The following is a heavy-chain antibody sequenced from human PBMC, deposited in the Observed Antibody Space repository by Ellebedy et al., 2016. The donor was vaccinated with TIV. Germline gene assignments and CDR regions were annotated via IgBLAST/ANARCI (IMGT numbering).Heavy chain of an antibody. CDR2: ISYDGSNK. J-gene: IGHJ2*01. D-gene: IGHD3-10*01. CDR3: ARDPYYGFGYFDL. CDR1: GFTFSSYA. Sequence: GESLKISXAASGFTFSSYAMHWVRQAPGKGLEWVAVISYDGSNKYYADSVKGRLTISRDNAKNSLYLQMDSLRADDTAVYYCARDPYYGFGYFDLWGRGTLVTVSS. V-gene: IGHV3-30*04.